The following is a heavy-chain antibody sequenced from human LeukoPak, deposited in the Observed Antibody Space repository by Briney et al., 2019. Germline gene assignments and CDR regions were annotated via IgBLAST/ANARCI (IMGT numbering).Heavy chain of an antibody. V-gene: IGHV3-53*05. D-gene: IGHD2-2*01. CDR1: GFTISSNY. CDR2: IYSGGST. CDR3: ARELGYCSSTSCLGGNWFDP. Sequence: GGSLRLSCAASGFTISSNYMSWVRQAPGKGLEWVSVIYSGGSTYYADSVKGRFTISRDNSKNTLYLQMNSLRAEDTAVYYCARELGYCSSTSCLGGNWFDPWGQGTLVTVSS. J-gene: IGHJ5*02.